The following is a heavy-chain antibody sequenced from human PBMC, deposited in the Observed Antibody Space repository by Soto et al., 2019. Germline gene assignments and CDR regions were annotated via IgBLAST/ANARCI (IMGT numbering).Heavy chain of an antibody. V-gene: IGHV1-69*02. Sequence: QVQLVQSGAEVKKPGSSVKVSCKASGGTFSRYTISGVRQAPGQGLEWMGRIIPTLGIANYAQKFQGRVTMTADKSTSPADMELRSLRAEDTAGYYGARRSSGWQNPFDCWGQGTLVTVSP. CDR2: IIPTLGIA. D-gene: IGHD6-19*01. CDR1: GGTFSRYT. J-gene: IGHJ4*02. CDR3: ARRSSGWQNPFDC.